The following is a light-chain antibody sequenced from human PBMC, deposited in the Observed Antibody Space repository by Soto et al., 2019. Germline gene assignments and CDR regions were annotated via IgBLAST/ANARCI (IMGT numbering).Light chain of an antibody. CDR2: GAS. CDR1: QSVSSSY. V-gene: IGKV3-20*01. Sequence: EIVLTQSPGTLSLSPGERATLSCRASQSVSSSYLAWYHQKPGQAPRLLIYGASSRATGIPDRFSGSGSGTDFTLTISRLEPEDFAVYYCQQYGSSLFPFGPGTKVDIK. J-gene: IGKJ3*01. CDR3: QQYGSSLFP.